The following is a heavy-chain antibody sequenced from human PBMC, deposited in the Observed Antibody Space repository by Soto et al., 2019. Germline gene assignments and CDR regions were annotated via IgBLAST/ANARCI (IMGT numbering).Heavy chain of an antibody. Sequence: EVQLVESGGGLVQPGGSLRLSCAASGFTVSSNSMSWVRQAPGKGLEWVSVIYSGGSTYYADSVKGRFTISRDNSKNTLYLQMNSLRAEDTAVYYCARVALLDPVDAFDIWGQGTMVTVSS. CDR2: IYSGGST. CDR3: ARVALLDPVDAFDI. D-gene: IGHD3-10*01. CDR1: GFTVSSNS. V-gene: IGHV3-66*01. J-gene: IGHJ3*02.